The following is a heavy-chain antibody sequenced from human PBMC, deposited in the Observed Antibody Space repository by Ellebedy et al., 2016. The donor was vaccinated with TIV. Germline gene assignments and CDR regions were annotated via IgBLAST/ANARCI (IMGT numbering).Heavy chain of an antibody. D-gene: IGHD1-14*01. V-gene: IGHV3-66*01. CDR1: GITVSSNY. CDR3: VRGLAPEGYFDY. CDR2: LFIGGTI. Sequence: PGGSLRLSCAASGITVSSNYMSWVRQAPGKGLEWVSSLFIGGTIHYADSVKDRFNISRDSSKNTLFLQLNSLTAEDTAVYYCVRGLAPEGYFDYWGQGTLVTVSS. J-gene: IGHJ4*02.